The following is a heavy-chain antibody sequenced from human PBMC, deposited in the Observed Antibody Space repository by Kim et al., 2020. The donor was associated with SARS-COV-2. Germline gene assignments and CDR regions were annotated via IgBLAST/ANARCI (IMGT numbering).Heavy chain of an antibody. CDR2: IIPIFGTA. J-gene: IGHJ3*02. V-gene: IGHV1-69*13. CDR3: ARQPGGGSSWYLPQPDSYAFEI. D-gene: IGHD6-13*01. CDR1: GGTFSSYA. Sequence: SVKVSCKASGGTFSSYAISWVRQAPGQGLEWMGGIIPIFGTANYAQKFQGRVTITADESTSTAYMELSSLRSEDTAVYYCARQPGGGSSWYLPQPDSYAFEIWGQGTMVTVSS.